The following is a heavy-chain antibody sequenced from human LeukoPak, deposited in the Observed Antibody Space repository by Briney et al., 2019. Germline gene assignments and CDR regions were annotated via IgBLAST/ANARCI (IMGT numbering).Heavy chain of an antibody. D-gene: IGHD3-3*01. CDR3: ARETTIFGVVINAFDI. CDR2: INPNSGGT. V-gene: IGHV1-2*04. Sequence: ASVKVSCKASGYTFTGYYMHWVRQAPGQGLEWMGWINPNSGGTNYAQKFQGWVTMTRDTSISTAYMELSRLRSDDTAVYYCARETTIFGVVINAFDIWGQGTMVTVSS. J-gene: IGHJ3*02. CDR1: GYTFTGYY.